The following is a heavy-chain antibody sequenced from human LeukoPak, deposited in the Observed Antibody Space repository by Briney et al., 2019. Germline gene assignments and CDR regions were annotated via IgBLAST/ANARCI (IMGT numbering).Heavy chain of an antibody. V-gene: IGHV3-30-3*01. CDR1: GFSFSSYV. J-gene: IGHJ4*02. CDR2: ISYDGRDQ. Sequence: GGSLRLSCAGSGFSFSSYVMHWVRQAPGKGGLEWVTMISYDGRDQYYADSVKGRFTISRDDSKNTLFLQMNSLRVEDTAMYHCARIGLGVSFGSGFDYWGQGTLVTVTS. D-gene: IGHD3-10*01. CDR3: ARIGLGVSFGSGFDY.